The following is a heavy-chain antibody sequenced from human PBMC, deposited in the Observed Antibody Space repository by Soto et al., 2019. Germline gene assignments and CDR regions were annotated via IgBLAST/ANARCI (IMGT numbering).Heavy chain of an antibody. D-gene: IGHD5-12*01. CDR3: AKDFTKRGDGYNVAY. Sequence: GGSLRLSCAASGFTFSSYAMSWVRQAPGKGLEWVSAISGSGGSTYYADSVKGRFTISRDNSKNTLYLQMNSLRAEDTAVYYCAKDFTKRGDGYNVAYWGQGTLVTVSS. CDR1: GFTFSSYA. V-gene: IGHV3-23*01. J-gene: IGHJ4*02. CDR2: ISGSGGST.